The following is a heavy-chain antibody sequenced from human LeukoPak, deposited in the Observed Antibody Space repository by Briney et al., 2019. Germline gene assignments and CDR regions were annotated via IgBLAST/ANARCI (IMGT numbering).Heavy chain of an antibody. J-gene: IGHJ6*02. CDR1: GGSFSGYY. V-gene: IGHV4-34*01. CDR2: INHSGST. Sequence: PSETLSLTCAVYGGSFSGYYWSWIRQPPGKGLEWIGEINHSGSTNYNPSLKSRVTISVDTSKNQFSLKLSSVTAADTAVYYCARAWDSSGYYPPYYYYGMDVWGQGTTVTVSS. D-gene: IGHD3-22*01. CDR3: ARAWDSSGYYPPYYYYGMDV.